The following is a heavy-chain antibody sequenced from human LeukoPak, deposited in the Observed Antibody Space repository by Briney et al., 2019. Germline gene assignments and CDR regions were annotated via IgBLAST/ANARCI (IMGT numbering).Heavy chain of an antibody. CDR2: INSDGSST. CDR3: AREYCSGGSCYGFDC. Sequence: PGGSLRLSCAASGFTFSSYWMHWVRQAPGKGLVWVSRINSDGSSTNYADSVKGRFTISRDNAKNSLYLQMNSLRAEDTAVYYCAREYCSGGSCYGFDCWGQGTLVTVSS. CDR1: GFTFSSYW. V-gene: IGHV3-74*01. J-gene: IGHJ4*02. D-gene: IGHD2-15*01.